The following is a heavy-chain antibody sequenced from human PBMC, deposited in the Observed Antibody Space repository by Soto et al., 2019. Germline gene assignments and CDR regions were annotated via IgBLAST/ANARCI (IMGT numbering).Heavy chain of an antibody. V-gene: IGHV4-34*01. CDR3: ARARPHYYYDSSGYGANRNQKYYFDY. Sequence: PSETLSLTCAVYGGSFSGYYWSWIRQPPGKGLEWIGEINHSGSTNYNPSLKSRVTISVDTSKNQFSLKLSSVTAADTAVYYCARARPHYYYDSSGYGANRNQKYYFDYWGQGTLVTVSS. D-gene: IGHD3-22*01. CDR1: GGSFSGYY. CDR2: INHSGST. J-gene: IGHJ4*02.